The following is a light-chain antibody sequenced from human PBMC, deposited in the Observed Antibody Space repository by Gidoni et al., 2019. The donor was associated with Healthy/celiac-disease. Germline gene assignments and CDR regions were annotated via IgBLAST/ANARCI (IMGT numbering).Light chain of an antibody. CDR2: AAC. Sequence: IHIIHATSSLSASVGDRVTNTRRPSQSISNYLNWYQQTPGNAPKLLNSAACRLQRVVPPWFSGSASGTYFTLTISSLHHEDFATYYHQQGYSTPRTFGQGTKLEIK. CDR1: QSISNY. J-gene: IGKJ2*02. CDR3: QQGYSTPRT. V-gene: IGKV1-39*01.